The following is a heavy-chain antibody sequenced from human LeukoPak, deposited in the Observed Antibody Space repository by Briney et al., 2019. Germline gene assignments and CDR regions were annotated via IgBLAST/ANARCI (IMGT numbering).Heavy chain of an antibody. CDR2: IIPIFGTA. Sequence: GSSVKVSCKASGGTFSSYAISWVRQAPGQGLEWMGGIIPIFGTANYAQKFQGRVTITADESTSTAYMELSSLRSEDTAVYYCARDWSIVGAFDAFDIWGQGTMVTVSS. CDR1: GGTFSSYA. CDR3: ARDWSIVGAFDAFDI. D-gene: IGHD1-26*01. J-gene: IGHJ3*02. V-gene: IGHV1-69*01.